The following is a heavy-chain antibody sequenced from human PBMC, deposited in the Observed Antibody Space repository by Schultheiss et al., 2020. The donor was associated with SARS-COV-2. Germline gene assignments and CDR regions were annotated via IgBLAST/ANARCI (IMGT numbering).Heavy chain of an antibody. Sequence: GGSLRLSCAASGFTFSSYEMNWVRQAPGKGLEWVSYISSSGSTIYYADSVKGRFTISRDNAKNSLYLQMNSLRAEDTAVYYCAKDQYYYDITGPDYWGQGTLVTVSS. CDR2: ISSSGSTI. CDR1: GFTFSSYE. CDR3: AKDQYYYDITGPDY. J-gene: IGHJ4*02. V-gene: IGHV3-48*03. D-gene: IGHD3-22*01.